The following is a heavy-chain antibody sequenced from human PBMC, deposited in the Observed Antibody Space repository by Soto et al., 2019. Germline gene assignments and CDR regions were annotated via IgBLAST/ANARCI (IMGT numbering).Heavy chain of an antibody. D-gene: IGHD3-10*01. CDR1: GGSISSSTYD. V-gene: IGHV4-39*01. Sequence: PSETLSLTSTVSGGSISSSTYDWSWIRQPPGKGLEWIGSIYYSGSTYYNPSLKIRVTISVDTSKNQFSLKLSSVTAADTAVYYCARAGSFGYYYYGMDVWGQGTTVT. J-gene: IGHJ6*02. CDR3: ARAGSFGYYYYGMDV. CDR2: IYYSGST.